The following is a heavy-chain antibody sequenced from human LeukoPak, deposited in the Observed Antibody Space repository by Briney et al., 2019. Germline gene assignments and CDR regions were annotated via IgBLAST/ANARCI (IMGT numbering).Heavy chain of an antibody. CDR3: ARGVHPMYRSSSRVWFDP. CDR1: GGSISSYY. J-gene: IGHJ5*02. CDR2: IYYSGST. D-gene: IGHD6-6*01. V-gene: IGHV4-59*01. Sequence: KPSETLSLTCTVSGGSISSYYWSWIRQPPGKGLEWIGYIYYSGSTNYNPSLKSRVTISVDTSKNQFSLKLSSVTAADTAVYYCARGVHPMYRSSSRVWFDPWGQGTLVTVSS.